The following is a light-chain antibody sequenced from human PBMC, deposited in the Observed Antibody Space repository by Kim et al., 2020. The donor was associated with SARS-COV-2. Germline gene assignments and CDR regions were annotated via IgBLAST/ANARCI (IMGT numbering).Light chain of an antibody. J-gene: IGLJ3*02. CDR2: QDS. Sequence: VSPGQTASVTCSGGKLGDKYACWYQQKPGQSPVLVIYQDSKRPSGIPERFSGSNSGNTATLTISGTQAMDEADYYCQAWDSSTAVFGGGTQLTVL. V-gene: IGLV3-1*01. CDR3: QAWDSSTAV. CDR1: KLGDKY.